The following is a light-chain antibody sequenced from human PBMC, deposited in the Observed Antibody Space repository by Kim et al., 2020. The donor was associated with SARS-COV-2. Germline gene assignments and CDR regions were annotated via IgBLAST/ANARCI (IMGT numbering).Light chain of an antibody. Sequence: QPVLTQSPSASASLGASVKLTCTLSSGHSSYAIAWLQQQPEKGPRYLMIVNSDGSHTRGDGIPDRFSGSSSGDERYLSISNLQSEDEADFYCQTWGTGFVVFGRGTKVTVL. V-gene: IGLV4-69*01. CDR2: VNSDGSH. CDR1: SGHSSYA. J-gene: IGLJ2*01. CDR3: QTWGTGFVV.